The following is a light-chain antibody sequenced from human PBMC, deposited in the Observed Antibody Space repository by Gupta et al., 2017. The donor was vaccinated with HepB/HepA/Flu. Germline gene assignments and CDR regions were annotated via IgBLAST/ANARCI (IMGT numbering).Light chain of an antibody. CDR1: SSAVGSYNL. V-gene: IGLV2-23*02. CDR3: CSDAGSSNHVV. Sequence: SALTQPASVSGSPGQSITISCTGTSSAVGSYNLVSWYQQHTGKAPKLMIYEVSKRPSGVSHRFSGSKSGNTAAVTISGLQAEDEADYYCCSDAGSSNHVVFGGGTKLTVL. J-gene: IGLJ2*01. CDR2: EVS.